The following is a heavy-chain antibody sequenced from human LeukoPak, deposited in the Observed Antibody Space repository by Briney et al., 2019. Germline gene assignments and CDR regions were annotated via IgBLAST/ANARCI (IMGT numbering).Heavy chain of an antibody. CDR2: INPKSGGT. D-gene: IGHD3-22*01. V-gene: IGHV1-2*02. J-gene: IGHJ6*02. Sequence: ASVKVSCKASGYTFTDYYMHWVRQAPGQGLEWMGWINPKSGGTNNAQKFQGRVTMTRDTSISTAYMEVSSLRSDDTAVYYCARTPHYYESSGSYYFQGVDVWGQGTTVTVSS. CDR3: ARTPHYYESSGSYYFQGVDV. CDR1: GYTFTDYY.